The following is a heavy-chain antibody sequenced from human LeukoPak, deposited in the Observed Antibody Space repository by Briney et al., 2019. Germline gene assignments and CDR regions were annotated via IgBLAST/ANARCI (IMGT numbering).Heavy chain of an antibody. D-gene: IGHD6-13*01. V-gene: IGHV3-53*01. CDR1: GFTVGTNH. CDR3: ARFIAAGYYFDY. Sequence: HPGGSLRLSCAASGFTVGTNHMSWVRQAPGKGLEWVSIIYSGGNTYYADSVKGRFTISRDSSKNTLYLQMNSLRAEDTAVYYCARFIAAGYYFDYWGQGTLVTVSS. J-gene: IGHJ4*02. CDR2: IYSGGNT.